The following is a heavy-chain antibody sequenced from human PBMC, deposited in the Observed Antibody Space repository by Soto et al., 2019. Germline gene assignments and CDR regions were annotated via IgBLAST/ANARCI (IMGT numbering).Heavy chain of an antibody. CDR3: ARDRSGSYSRSDAFDV. J-gene: IGHJ3*01. D-gene: IGHD1-26*01. V-gene: IGHV3-11*05. CDR2: INPTSGCK. CDR1: GFSFSEFY. Sequence: QVQLVESGGGLVKPGGSLRLSCEASGFSFSEFYMSWIRQAPGEGPEWLSYINPTSGCKHYAGSVKGRFTISRDNAKNSLFLEMNSLRVEDTAVYYCARDRSGSYSRSDAFDVWGHGTTVTVSS.